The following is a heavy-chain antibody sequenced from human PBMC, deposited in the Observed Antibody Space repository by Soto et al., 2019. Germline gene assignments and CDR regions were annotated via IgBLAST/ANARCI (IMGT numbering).Heavy chain of an antibody. CDR1: GYVFTTYG. D-gene: IGHD3-3*01. V-gene: IGHV1-18*01. CDR2: ISGYNGNT. J-gene: IGHJ4*02. Sequence: VKVSCKTSGYVFTTYGVNWVRQAPGQGLEWMGWISGYNGNTNYPQKFQGRVAMTTDTSTSTAYMELRSLTPEDTAVYFCARGAHGSGYAVYWGQGTLVTVSS. CDR3: ARGAHGSGYAVY.